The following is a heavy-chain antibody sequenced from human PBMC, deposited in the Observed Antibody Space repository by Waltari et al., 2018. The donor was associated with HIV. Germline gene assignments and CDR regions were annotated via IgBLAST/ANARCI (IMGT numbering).Heavy chain of an antibody. Sequence: QVQLQQWGAGLLKPSETLSLTCAVYGGSFSGYYWSGIRQPPGKGLEWIGEINHSGSTNYNPSLKSRVTISVDTSKNQFSLKLSSVTAADTAVYYCAITYYYGSGSYEDAFDIWGQGTMVTVSS. V-gene: IGHV4-34*01. D-gene: IGHD3-10*01. J-gene: IGHJ3*02. CDR3: AITYYYGSGSYEDAFDI. CDR2: INHSGST. CDR1: GGSFSGYY.